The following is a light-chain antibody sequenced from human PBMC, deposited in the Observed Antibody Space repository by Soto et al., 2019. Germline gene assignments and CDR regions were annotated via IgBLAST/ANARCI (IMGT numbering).Light chain of an antibody. J-gene: IGKJ1*01. CDR2: KAS. V-gene: IGKV1-5*03. CDR3: QQYNSYWT. CDR1: QRISSW. Sequence: GDRVTITCRASQRISSWLAWYQQKPGKAPKLLIYKASNLASGVPSRFSGSGSGAEFTLTISSLRPDDFATYYCQQYNSYWTFGQGTKVEIK.